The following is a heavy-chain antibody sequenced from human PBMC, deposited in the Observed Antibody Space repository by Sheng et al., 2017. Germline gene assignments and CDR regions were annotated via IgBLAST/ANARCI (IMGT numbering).Heavy chain of an antibody. J-gene: IGHJ4*02. CDR2: IYYSGST. CDR1: GGSISSYY. D-gene: IGHD4-17*01. V-gene: IGHV4-59*12. CDR3: ARAGWGVTIPFDY. Sequence: QVQLQESGPGLVKPSETLSLTCTVSGGSISSYYWSWIRQPPGKGLEWIGYIYYSGSTNYNPSLKSRVTISVDTSKNQFSLKLSSVTAADTAVYYCARAGWGVTIPFDYWGQGTLVTVSS.